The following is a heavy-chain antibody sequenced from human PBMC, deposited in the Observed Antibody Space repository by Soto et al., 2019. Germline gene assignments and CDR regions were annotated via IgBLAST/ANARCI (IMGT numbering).Heavy chain of an antibody. CDR3: ARSPYYYDSGNYYGY. CDR1: GFTFSSYG. J-gene: IGHJ4*02. V-gene: IGHV3-48*02. D-gene: IGHD3-22*01. Sequence: EVQLVESGGGLVQPGGSLRLSCAASGFTFSSYGMNWVRQAPGKGLEWVSYISSSSTTIYYADSVKGRFTIFRDNAKNSLYLQLNRLRDEDTAGYCCARSPYYYDSGNYYGYWGQGTLVTVSS. CDR2: ISSSSTTI.